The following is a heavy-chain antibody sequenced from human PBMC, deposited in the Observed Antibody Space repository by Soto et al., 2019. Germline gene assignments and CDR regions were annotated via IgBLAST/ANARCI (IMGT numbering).Heavy chain of an antibody. CDR2: IYYSGST. J-gene: IGHJ5*02. V-gene: IGHV4-31*03. CDR3: AREVVRGVIPTPNWFDP. D-gene: IGHD3-10*01. Sequence: SETLSLTCTVSGGSISSGGYYWSWIRQHPGKGLEWIGYIYYSGSTYYNPSLKSRVTISVDTSKNQFSLKLSPVTAADTAGYYCAREVVRGVIPTPNWFDPWGQGTLVTVSS. CDR1: GGSISSGGYY.